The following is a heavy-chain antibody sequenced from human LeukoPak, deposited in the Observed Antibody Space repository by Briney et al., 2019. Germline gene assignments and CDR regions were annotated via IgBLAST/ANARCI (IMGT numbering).Heavy chain of an antibody. D-gene: IGHD1-26*01. CDR1: GGSISSSSYY. V-gene: IGHV4-39*07. J-gene: IGHJ4*02. CDR2: IYYSGST. CDR3: ARDGAGSGSNERDFDY. Sequence: PSETLSLTCTVSGGSISSSSYYWGWIRQPPGRGLEWIGSIYYSGSTYYNPSLKSRVTISVDTSKNQFSLKLSSVTAADTAVYYCARDGAGSGSNERDFDYWGQGTLVTVSS.